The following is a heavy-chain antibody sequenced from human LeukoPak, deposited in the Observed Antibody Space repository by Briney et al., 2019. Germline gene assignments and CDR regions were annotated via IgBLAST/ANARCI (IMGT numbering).Heavy chain of an antibody. D-gene: IGHD3-22*01. CDR2: INPSGGST. J-gene: IGHJ4*02. CDR3: VRDSDYYDSSGYPDY. CDR1: GYTFTSYY. V-gene: IGHV1-46*01. Sequence: SLKVSCKASGYTFTSYYMYWVRQAPGQGLEWMGIINPSGGSTSYAQKFQGRVTMTRDMSTSTVYMELSSLRSEEMAVYYCVRDSDYYDSSGYPDYWGQGTLVTVSS.